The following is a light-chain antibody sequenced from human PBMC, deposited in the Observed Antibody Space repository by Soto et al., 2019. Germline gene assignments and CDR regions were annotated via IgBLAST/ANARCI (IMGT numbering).Light chain of an antibody. CDR1: QSVLHSNGYNY. J-gene: IGKJ1*01. CDR3: MQALQTPLT. V-gene: IGKV2-28*01. CDR2: LGS. Sequence: DIVMTQSPLSLPVIPGEPASISCRSSQSVLHSNGYNYLDWYLQKPGQSPQLLIYLGSNRASGVTDRFSGSGSGTDFTLKISRVEAEDVGVYYCMQALQTPLTFGQGTKVEIK.